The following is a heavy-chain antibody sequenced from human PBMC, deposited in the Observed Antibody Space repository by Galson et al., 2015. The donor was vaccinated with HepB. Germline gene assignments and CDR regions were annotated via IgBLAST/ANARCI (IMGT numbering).Heavy chain of an antibody. CDR2: ISSGSSYT. D-gene: IGHD6-19*01. CDR3: ARDYWLVHSLDY. CDR1: GFTFSHYN. J-gene: IGHJ4*02. Sequence: SLRLSCAASGFTFSHYNMNWVRQAPGKGLEWVSSISSGSSYTYYADSLKGRFTTSRDNAKNSLYLQMNSLRADDTAVYYCARDYWLVHSLDYWGRGTLVTVSS. V-gene: IGHV3-21*01.